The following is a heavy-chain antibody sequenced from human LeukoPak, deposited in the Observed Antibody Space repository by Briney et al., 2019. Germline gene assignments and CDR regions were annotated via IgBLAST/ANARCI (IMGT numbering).Heavy chain of an antibody. J-gene: IGHJ4*02. CDR2: ISDGAGGRT. Sequence: GGSLRLSCAAWVHPYHQCHKMGPRGSRGKAGEGVSAISDGAGGRTYYTDSVKGRFTISRDNSKNTLYLQLNSLRAEDTAVYYCAKEDVDTSFDYWGQGTLVTVSS. D-gene: IGHD5-18*01. CDR3: AKEDVDTSFDY. V-gene: IGHV3-23*01. CDR1: VHPYHQC.